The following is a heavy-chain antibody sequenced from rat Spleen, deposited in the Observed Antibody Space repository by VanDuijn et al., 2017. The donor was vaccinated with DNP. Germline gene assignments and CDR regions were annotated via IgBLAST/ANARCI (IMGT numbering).Heavy chain of an antibody. J-gene: IGHJ2*01. CDR3: AGRPLPTRGPFDY. D-gene: IGHD1-4*01. CDR1: GFTFSNYW. Sequence: EVQLVESGGGPVQPGRSLKLSCVASGFTFSNYWMTWIRQAPGKGLEWVASITKTGDSTYYSDSVKGRFSISRDNAKSTLYLQVNSLRSEDTATYYCAGRPLPTRGPFDYWGQGVMVTVSS. CDR2: ITKTGDST. V-gene: IGHV5-31*01.